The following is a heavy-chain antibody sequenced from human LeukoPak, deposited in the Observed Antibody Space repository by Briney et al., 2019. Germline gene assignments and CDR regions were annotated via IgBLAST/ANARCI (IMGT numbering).Heavy chain of an antibody. CDR1: GGSISSSSYY. Sequence: PSETLSLTCTVSGGSISSSSYYWGWIRQPPGKGLEWIGSIYYSGSTYYNPSLKSRVTISVDTSKNQLSPKLSSVTAADTAVYYCARRAGSGSTKVFDIWGQGTMVTVSS. CDR2: IYYSGST. J-gene: IGHJ3*02. D-gene: IGHD3-10*01. CDR3: ARRAGSGSTKVFDI. V-gene: IGHV4-39*01.